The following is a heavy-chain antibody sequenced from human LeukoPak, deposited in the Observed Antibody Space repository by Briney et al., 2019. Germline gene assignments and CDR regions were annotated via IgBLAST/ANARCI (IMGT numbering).Heavy chain of an antibody. CDR3: ARDGGYSFGSFDY. J-gene: IGHJ4*02. CDR2: ISSSGSII. D-gene: IGHD5-18*01. CDR1: GFTFSSYE. Sequence: PGGSLRLSCAASGFTFSSYEINWVRQAPGKGLEWVSYISSSGSIISYADSVKGRFTISRDSAKNSLYLRMNSLRAEDTAVYYCARDGGYSFGSFDYWGQGTLVTVSS. V-gene: IGHV3-48*03.